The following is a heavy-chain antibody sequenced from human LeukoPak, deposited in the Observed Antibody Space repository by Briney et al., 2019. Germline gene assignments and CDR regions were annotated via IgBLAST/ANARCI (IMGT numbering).Heavy chain of an antibody. J-gene: IGHJ4*02. D-gene: IGHD3-22*01. CDR2: ISGSGGST. CDR3: AKDGGSGYYYFDY. CDR1: GFTFSNYA. Sequence: AGGSLRLSCAASGFTFSNYAMSWVRQAPGKGLEWVSAISGSGGSTYYADSVKGRFTISRDNSKNTLYVQMNSLRAEDTAVYYCAKDGGSGYYYFDYWGQGTLVTVSS. V-gene: IGHV3-23*01.